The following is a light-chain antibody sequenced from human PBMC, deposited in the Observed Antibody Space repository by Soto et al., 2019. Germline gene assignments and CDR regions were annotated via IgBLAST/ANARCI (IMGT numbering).Light chain of an antibody. CDR1: SSDVGGYNY. J-gene: IGLJ1*01. V-gene: IGLV2-14*01. CDR3: SSYASSSTL. Sequence: QSALTQPASVSGSPGQSITISCTGTSSDVGGYNYVSWYQQHPGKAPKLMIYEVSNRPSGVSHRFSGSKSGNTASLTISGLQDEDEADYYCSSYASSSTLFGTGTKVTVL. CDR2: EVS.